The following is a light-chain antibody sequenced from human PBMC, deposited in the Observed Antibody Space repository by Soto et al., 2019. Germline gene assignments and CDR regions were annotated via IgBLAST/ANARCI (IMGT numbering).Light chain of an antibody. V-gene: IGLV2-8*01. J-gene: IGLJ2*01. CDR3: SAYAGSSTGG. Sequence: QSAPTQPPSASGSPGQSVTFSCTGTSSDVGGYNYVSWYQQYPGKAPKLMIYEVYKRHSGVPDRFSGSKSGNTASLTVSGLQPEYEADYYCSAYAGSSTGGFGGGTKLTVL. CDR1: SSDVGGYNY. CDR2: EVY.